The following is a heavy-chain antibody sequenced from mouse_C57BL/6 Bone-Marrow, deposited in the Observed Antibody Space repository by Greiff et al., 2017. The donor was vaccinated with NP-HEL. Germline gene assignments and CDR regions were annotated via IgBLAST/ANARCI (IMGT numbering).Heavy chain of an antibody. V-gene: IGHV1-69*01. CDR3: AREWGSYGSGYYFDY. CDR2: IDPSDSYT. CDR1: GYTFTSYW. D-gene: IGHD1-1*01. J-gene: IGHJ2*01. Sequence: VQLQQPGAELVMPGASVKLSCKASGYTFTSYWMHWVKQRPGQGLEWIGEIDPSDSYTNYNQKFKGKSTLTVDKSSSTAYMQLSSLTSEDSAVYYCAREWGSYGSGYYFDYWGQGTTLTVSS.